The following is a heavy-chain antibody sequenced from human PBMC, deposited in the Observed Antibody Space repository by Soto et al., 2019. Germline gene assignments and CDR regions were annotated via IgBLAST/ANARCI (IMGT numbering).Heavy chain of an antibody. V-gene: IGHV1-18*01. Sequence: ASVKVSCKTSGYTFSNYGINWVRQAPGQGLEWMGWISAYNGNTNFAQKLQGRVSLTTDTSSTTAYMELRSLASDDTAVYYCARDLVPGYTGFSDYWGQGTLVTVSS. CDR1: GYTFSNYG. J-gene: IGHJ4*02. CDR2: ISAYNGNT. D-gene: IGHD5-12*01. CDR3: ARDLVPGYTGFSDY.